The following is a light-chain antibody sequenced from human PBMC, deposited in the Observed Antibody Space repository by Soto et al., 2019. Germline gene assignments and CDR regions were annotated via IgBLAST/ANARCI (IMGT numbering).Light chain of an antibody. CDR3: CSYAGSYTFNV. CDR2: EGS. J-gene: IGLJ1*01. V-gene: IGLV2-23*03. CDR1: SSDVGSYNL. Sequence: QSVLTQPASVSGSPGQSITISCTGTSSDVGSYNLVSWYQQHPGKAPKLMIYEGSKRPSGVPDRFSGSKSGNTASLTISGLQAEDEADYYCCSYAGSYTFNVFGTGTKVTVL.